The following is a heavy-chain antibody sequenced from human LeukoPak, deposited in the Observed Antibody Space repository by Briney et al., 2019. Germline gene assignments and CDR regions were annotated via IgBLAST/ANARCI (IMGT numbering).Heavy chain of an antibody. Sequence: ASVKVSCKASGYTFTSYDINWVRQATGQGLEWMGWMNPNSGNTGYAQKFQGRVTMTRNTSISTAYMELSSLRSEDTAVYYCARECCTVTNRFAVDWGQGTLVTVSS. D-gene: IGHD4-17*01. CDR2: MNPNSGNT. CDR3: ARECCTVTNRFAVD. CDR1: GYTFTSYD. V-gene: IGHV1-8*01. J-gene: IGHJ4*02.